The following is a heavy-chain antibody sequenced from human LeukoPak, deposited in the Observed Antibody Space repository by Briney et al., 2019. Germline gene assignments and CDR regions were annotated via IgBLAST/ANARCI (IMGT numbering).Heavy chain of an antibody. Sequence: PSETLSLTCIVSGGSIMSGDYYWSWIRQPPGKGLEWIGYIYHNGDTYYNPSLKSRISISVDTSKNQFSLKLSSVTAADTAVYYCARAGVVPAAINRAFDIWGQGSVVTVSS. V-gene: IGHV4-30-4*08. J-gene: IGHJ3*02. CDR2: IYHNGDT. D-gene: IGHD2-2*02. CDR3: ARAGVVPAAINRAFDI. CDR1: GGSIMSGDYY.